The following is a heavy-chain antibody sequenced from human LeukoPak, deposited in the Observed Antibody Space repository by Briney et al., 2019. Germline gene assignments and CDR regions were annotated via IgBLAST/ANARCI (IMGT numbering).Heavy chain of an antibody. D-gene: IGHD6-13*01. CDR1: GFTFSSYA. Sequence: GGSLRLSCAASGFTFSSYAMHWVRQAPGKGLEWVAVISYDGSNKYYADSVKGRFTISRDNAKNSLYLQMNSLRAEDTAVYYCAREGVAAAGQGNWFDPWGQGTLVTVSS. CDR2: ISYDGSNK. J-gene: IGHJ5*02. CDR3: AREGVAAAGQGNWFDP. V-gene: IGHV3-30*04.